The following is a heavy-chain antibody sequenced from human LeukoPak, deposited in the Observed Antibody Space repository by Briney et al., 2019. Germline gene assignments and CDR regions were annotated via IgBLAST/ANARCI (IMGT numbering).Heavy chain of an antibody. D-gene: IGHD1-26*01. CDR3: ARDRVGATQRWFDP. CDR2: IYTSGST. V-gene: IGHV4-4*07. CDR1: GGSFSGYY. J-gene: IGHJ5*02. Sequence: SETLSLTCAVYGGSFSGYYWSWIRQPAGKGLEWIGRIYTSGSTNYNPSLKSRVTMSVDTSKNQFSLKLSSVTAADTAVYYCARDRVGATQRWFDPWGQGTLVTVSS.